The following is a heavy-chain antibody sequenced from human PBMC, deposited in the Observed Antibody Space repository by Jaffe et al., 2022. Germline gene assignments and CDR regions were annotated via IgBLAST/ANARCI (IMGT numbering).Heavy chain of an antibody. CDR2: IRYDGSNK. V-gene: IGHV3-30*02. CDR1: GFTFSSYG. J-gene: IGHJ4*02. D-gene: IGHD3-16*02. CDR3: AKDSADYDYIWGSYLPDY. Sequence: QVQLVESGGGVVQPGGSLRLSCAASGFTFSSYGMHWVRQAPGKGLEWVAFIRYDGSNKYYADSVKGRFTISRDNSKNTLYLQMNSLRAEDTAVYYCAKDSADYDYIWGSYLPDYWGQGTLVTVSS.